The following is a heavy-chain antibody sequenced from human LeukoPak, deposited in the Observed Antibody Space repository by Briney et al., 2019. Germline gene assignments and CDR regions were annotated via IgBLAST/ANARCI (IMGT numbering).Heavy chain of an antibody. CDR2: SSSSSSYI. CDR3: ASRRGYSGYYYYYMDV. Sequence: GGSLRLSCAASGFTFSSYSMDWVRQAPGKGMEWVLSSSSSSSYIYYADSVKGRFTISRDNAKNSLYLQMNSLRAEDTAVYYCASRRGYSGYYYYYMDVWGKGTTVTVSS. V-gene: IGHV3-21*01. J-gene: IGHJ6*03. D-gene: IGHD5-12*01. CDR1: GFTFSSYS.